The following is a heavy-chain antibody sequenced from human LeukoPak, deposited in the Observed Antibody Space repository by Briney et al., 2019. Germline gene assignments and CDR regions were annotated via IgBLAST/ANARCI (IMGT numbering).Heavy chain of an antibody. J-gene: IGHJ6*02. CDR2: ISYDGSNK. V-gene: IGHV3-30-3*01. CDR1: GFTFSSYA. CDR3: ARDVDRLRPITDYYGMDV. D-gene: IGHD4-17*01. Sequence: GGPLRLSCAASGFTFSSYAMHWVRQAPGKGLEWVAVISYDGSNKYYADSVKGRFTISRDNSKNTLYLQMNSLRAEDTAVYYCARDVDRLRPITDYYGMDVWGQGTTVTVSS.